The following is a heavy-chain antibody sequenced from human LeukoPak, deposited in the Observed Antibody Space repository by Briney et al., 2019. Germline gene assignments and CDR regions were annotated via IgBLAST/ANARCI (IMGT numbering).Heavy chain of an antibody. V-gene: IGHV3-30*18. CDR1: GFSFISYG. CDR2: ISDDGRRK. CDR3: EKRPSDYGDYVSYFDY. D-gene: IGHD4-17*01. J-gene: IGHJ4*02. Sequence: PGGSLRLSCAASGFSFISYGMHWVRQAPGKGLEWVGVISDDGRRKDYADSVKGRCTISRDNSKDTLYLQMNSLRAEDTAVYYCEKRPSDYGDYVSYFDYWGQGTLVTVSS.